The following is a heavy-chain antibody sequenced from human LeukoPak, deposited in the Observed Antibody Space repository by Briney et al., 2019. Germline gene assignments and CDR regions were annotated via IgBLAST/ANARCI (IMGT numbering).Heavy chain of an antibody. CDR1: VYTFTDYY. J-gene: IGHJ4*02. Sequence: ASVKVSCKTSVYTFTDYYMHWVRQAPGQGLEWMGRINPNSGDTNYAQKSLGRVTMTRDTSIRTAYMELSSLTSDDTAVYYCASISEVWSGYYTVHHDYWGQGTLVTVSS. D-gene: IGHD3-3*01. CDR2: INPNSGDT. V-gene: IGHV1-2*02. CDR3: ASISEVWSGYYTVHHDY.